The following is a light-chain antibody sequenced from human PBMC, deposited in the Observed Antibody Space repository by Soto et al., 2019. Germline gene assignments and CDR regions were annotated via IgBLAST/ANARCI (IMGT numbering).Light chain of an antibody. CDR3: QQYNSPFT. J-gene: IGKJ3*01. V-gene: IGKV1-5*01. CDR1: QSISSW. CDR2: DAS. Sequence: DIQMTQSPSTLSASVGDRVTITCRASQSISSWLAWYQQKPGKAPKLLIYDASSLESGVPSRFSGSGSGTEFTLTISSLQPDDFATYYCQQYNSPFTVGSGTKVDSK.